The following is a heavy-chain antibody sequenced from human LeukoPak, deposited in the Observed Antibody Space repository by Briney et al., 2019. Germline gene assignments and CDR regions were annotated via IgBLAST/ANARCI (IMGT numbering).Heavy chain of an antibody. Sequence: PGGSLRLSCAASGFTFSSYSMNWVRQAPGKGLEWVSCISSSSSTIYYADSVKGRFTISRDNAKNSLYLQMNSLRAEDTAVYYCARDLTGIWGASPGAFDIWGQGTMVTVSS. CDR1: GFTFSSYS. D-gene: IGHD1-26*01. CDR2: ISSSSSTI. J-gene: IGHJ3*02. CDR3: ARDLTGIWGASPGAFDI. V-gene: IGHV3-48*01.